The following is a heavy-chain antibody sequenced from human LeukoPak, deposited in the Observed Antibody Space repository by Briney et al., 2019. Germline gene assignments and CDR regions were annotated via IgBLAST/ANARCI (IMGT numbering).Heavy chain of an antibody. CDR1: GFTFSSYA. CDR2: ISYDGSNK. V-gene: IGHV3-30-3*01. CDR3: ARDGTVTLLQH. J-gene: IGHJ1*01. Sequence: GGSLRLSCAASGFTFSSYAMHWVRQAPGKGLEWVAVISYDGSNKYYADSVKGRFTISRDNSKNALYLQMNSLRAEDTAVYYSARDGTVTLLQHWGQGTLVTVSS. D-gene: IGHD4-17*01.